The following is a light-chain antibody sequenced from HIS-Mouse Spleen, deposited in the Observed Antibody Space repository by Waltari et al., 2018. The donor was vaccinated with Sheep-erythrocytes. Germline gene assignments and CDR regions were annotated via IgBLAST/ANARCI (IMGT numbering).Light chain of an antibody. CDR3: QQFNNYHRT. J-gene: IGKJ1*01. CDR2: DAS. CDR1: QGISIA. V-gene: IGKV1D-13*01. Sequence: AIQLTHSPASLSASVGDRVTITCRASQGISIALAWYQQKPGNAPKLLSYDASSLESGHPSRFRRHGSGTDLTPNIRSLQPEDFSTYYCQQFNNYHRTFGQGNKVEIK.